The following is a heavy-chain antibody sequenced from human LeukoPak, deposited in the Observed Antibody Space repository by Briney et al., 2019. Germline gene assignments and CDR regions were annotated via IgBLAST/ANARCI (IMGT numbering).Heavy chain of an antibody. Sequence: GGSLRLSCAASGFTFSSYSMNWVRQAPGKGLEWVSSISSSSSYIYYADSVKGRFTISRDNAKNSLYLQMNSLRAEDTAVYYCAKWGAVAEVSRDYYGMDVWGQGTTVTVSS. CDR1: GFTFSSYS. V-gene: IGHV3-21*01. D-gene: IGHD3-16*01. CDR3: AKWGAVAEVSRDYYGMDV. CDR2: ISSSSSYI. J-gene: IGHJ6*02.